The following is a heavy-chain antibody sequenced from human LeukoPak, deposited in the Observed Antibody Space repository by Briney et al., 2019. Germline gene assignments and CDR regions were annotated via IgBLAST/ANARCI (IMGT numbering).Heavy chain of an antibody. J-gene: IGHJ4*02. CDR2: ISGSGGST. V-gene: IGHV3-23*01. CDR1: GFTFSSFA. CDR3: ARRIPFDC. Sequence: GGSLRLSCAASGFTFSSFALSWVRQAPGKGLEWVSSISGSGGSTSYADSVKGRFTISRDISTNTLYLQMNSLRAEDTAVYYCARRIPFDCWGQGTLVTVSS.